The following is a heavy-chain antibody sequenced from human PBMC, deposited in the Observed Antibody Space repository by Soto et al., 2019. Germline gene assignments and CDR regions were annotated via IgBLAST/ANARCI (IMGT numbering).Heavy chain of an antibody. CDR3: AKGGTRQGSYPPLDH. CDR1: GFTFSACA. CDR2: ISESGTAT. Sequence: GGSLRLSCAASGFTFSACAMSWVRQGPGKGLQWVAVISESGTATYYADAVKGRFTVSRDNSENTLYLQLNSLRADDTALYYCAKGGTRQGSYPPLDHWGQGTLVTVSS. J-gene: IGHJ4*02. V-gene: IGHV3-23*01. D-gene: IGHD1-26*01.